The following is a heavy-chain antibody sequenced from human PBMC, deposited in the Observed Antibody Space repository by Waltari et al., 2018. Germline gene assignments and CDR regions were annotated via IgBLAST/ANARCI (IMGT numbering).Heavy chain of an antibody. CDR1: GGSISSYY. CDR3: ARESYDFWSGYQRRFDY. V-gene: IGHV4-59*01. D-gene: IGHD3-3*01. J-gene: IGHJ4*02. CDR2: IYYSGST. Sequence: QVQLQESGPGLVKPSETLSLTCTVSGGSISSYYWSWIRQPPGKGLEWIGYIYYSGSTNYHPALKSRVTISVDTSKNQFSLKLSSVTAADTAVYYCARESYDFWSGYQRRFDYWGQGTLVTVSS.